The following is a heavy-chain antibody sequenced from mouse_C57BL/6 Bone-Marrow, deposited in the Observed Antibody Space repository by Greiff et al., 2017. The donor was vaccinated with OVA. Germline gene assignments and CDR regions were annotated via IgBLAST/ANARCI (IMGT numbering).Heavy chain of an antibody. D-gene: IGHD3-2*02. Sequence: VKLQESGPGLVAPSQTLSITCTASGFPLPSYAISWVRQPPGKGLEWLGVIWTGRGTNYNSAINSRLSISKDNSKSQVFLKMNSLQTDDTARYYCARRLLAMDYWGQGTSVTVSS. V-gene: IGHV2-9-1*01. CDR1: GFPLPSYA. J-gene: IGHJ4*01. CDR2: IWTGRGT. CDR3: ARRLLAMDY.